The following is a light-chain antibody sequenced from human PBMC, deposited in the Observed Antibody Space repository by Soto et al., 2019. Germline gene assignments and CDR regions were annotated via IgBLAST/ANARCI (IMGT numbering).Light chain of an antibody. V-gene: IGLV1-44*01. CDR1: SSNIGSNT. CDR3: AAWDDSLNGVV. Sequence: QSVLTQPPSASATPGQRVTISCSGGSSNIGSNTVNWYQQLPGTAPKLLIHSNNQRPSGVPDRFSGSKSGTSASLAISGLQSEDEADYYCAAWDDSLNGVVFGGGTRSPS. J-gene: IGLJ2*01. CDR2: SNN.